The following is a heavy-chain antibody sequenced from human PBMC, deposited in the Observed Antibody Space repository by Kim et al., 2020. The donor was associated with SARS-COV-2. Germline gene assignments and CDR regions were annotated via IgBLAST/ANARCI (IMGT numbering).Heavy chain of an antibody. J-gene: IGHJ4*02. D-gene: IGHD2-15*01. Sequence: YNPSLKSRVTISVNTSKNLFSLKLSSVTGADTAVYYCATLERIHRWYFDYWGQGTLVTVSA. CDR3: ATLERIHRWYFDY. V-gene: IGHV4-59*08.